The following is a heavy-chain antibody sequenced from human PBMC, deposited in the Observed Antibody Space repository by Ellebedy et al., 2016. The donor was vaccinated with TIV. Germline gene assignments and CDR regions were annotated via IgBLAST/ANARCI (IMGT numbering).Heavy chain of an antibody. D-gene: IGHD4-23*01. Sequence: GESLKISCAASGLTFSSHAMSWVRPAPGKGLEWVSSFTESGGNTYYADSVKGRFTISRDNSKDTLFPQMNSLRAEDTAIYFCARDPVGVGPTFDFWGQGTMVTVSS. CDR2: FTESGGNT. CDR3: ARDPVGVGPTFDF. V-gene: IGHV3-23*01. J-gene: IGHJ3*01. CDR1: GLTFSSHA.